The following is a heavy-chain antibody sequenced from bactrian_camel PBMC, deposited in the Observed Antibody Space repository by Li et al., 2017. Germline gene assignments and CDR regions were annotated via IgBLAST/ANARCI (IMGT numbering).Heavy chain of an antibody. CDR3: VNGASDVGYNY. Sequence: VQLVESGGGLVQPGGSLRLSCAASGFTFSSYRMSWVRQAPGKGLEWVSAINSGGGSTFYAEHVKGRFTISRDNAKNTLYLQLNSTKTEDTVMYYCVNGASDVGYNYWGQGTQVTVS. D-gene: IGHD3*01. J-gene: IGHJ4*01. CDR1: GFTFSSYR. V-gene: IGHV3S40*01. CDR2: INSGGGST.